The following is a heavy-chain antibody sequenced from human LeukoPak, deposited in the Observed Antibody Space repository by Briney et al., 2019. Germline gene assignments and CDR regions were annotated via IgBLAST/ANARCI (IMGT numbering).Heavy chain of an antibody. V-gene: IGHV1-2*02. D-gene: IGHD3-10*01. CDR3: AKSQYSFGSGSTKPLFDY. CDR2: LNPNSGGT. Sequence: ASAKVSCKTSGYIFTDYYIHWVRQARGQGLEWMGWLNPNSGGTYFALEFEARVTLTRDTSINTAYMEMRGLTSDDTAVYYCAKSQYSFGSGSTKPLFDYWGQGTLVTVSS. CDR1: GYIFTDYY. J-gene: IGHJ4*02.